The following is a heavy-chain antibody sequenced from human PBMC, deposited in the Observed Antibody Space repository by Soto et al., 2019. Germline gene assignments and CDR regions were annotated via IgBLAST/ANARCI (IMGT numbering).Heavy chain of an antibody. CDR2: ISSSSSYI. CDR3: ATSVTTVTRGTGY. Sequence: EVQLVESGGGLVKPGGSLRLSCAASGFTFSSYSMNWVRQAPGKGLEWVSSISSSSSYIYYADSVKGRFTISRDNDKDSLYLQMNSLRAEDTAVYYCATSVTTVTRGTGYWGPGTLVNVSS. V-gene: IGHV3-21*01. CDR1: GFTFSSYS. J-gene: IGHJ4*02. D-gene: IGHD4-17*01.